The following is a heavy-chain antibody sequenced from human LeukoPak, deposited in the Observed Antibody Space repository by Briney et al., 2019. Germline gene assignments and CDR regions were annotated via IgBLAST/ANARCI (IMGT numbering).Heavy chain of an antibody. CDR1: GFTFSSYS. V-gene: IGHV3-21*01. J-gene: IGHJ4*02. D-gene: IGHD3-10*01. CDR3: ARGDLLWFGELLSSFDY. CDR2: ISSSSSYI. Sequence: GGSLRLSCAASGFTFSSYSMNWVRQAPGKGLVWVSSISSSSSYIYYADSVKGRFTISRDNAKNSLYLQMNSLRAEDTAVYYCARGDLLWFGELLSSFDYWGQGTLVTVSS.